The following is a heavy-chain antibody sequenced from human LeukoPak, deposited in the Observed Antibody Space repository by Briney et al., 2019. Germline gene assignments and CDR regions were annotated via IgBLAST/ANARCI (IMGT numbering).Heavy chain of an antibody. Sequence: SQTLSLTCTVSGGSISSGVYYWSWIRQPPGKGLEWIGYIYYSGSTYYNPSLKSRVTTSVDTSENQFSLNLSSLTAADTAVYYCARVPYGDYVDYWGQGTLVTVSS. CDR3: ARVPYGDYVDY. CDR2: IYYSGST. V-gene: IGHV4-30-4*08. D-gene: IGHD4/OR15-4a*01. J-gene: IGHJ4*02. CDR1: GGSISSGVYY.